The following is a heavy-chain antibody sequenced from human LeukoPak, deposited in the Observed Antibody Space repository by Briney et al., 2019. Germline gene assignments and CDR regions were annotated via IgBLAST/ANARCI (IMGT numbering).Heavy chain of an antibody. D-gene: IGHD3-10*01. V-gene: IGHV3-30*01. CDR2: ISSGGTYE. CDR1: GFTFSNYV. Sequence: GGSLRLSCAASGFTFSNYVMHWVRQAPGKGLEWVSLISSGGTYEYYADSVKGRFTISRDNSKNTLYLQLNSLRAEDTAVNYCARDSTYYYDSGSSGPHYFDNWGQGTLVTVSS. CDR3: ARDSTYYYDSGSSGPHYFDN. J-gene: IGHJ4*02.